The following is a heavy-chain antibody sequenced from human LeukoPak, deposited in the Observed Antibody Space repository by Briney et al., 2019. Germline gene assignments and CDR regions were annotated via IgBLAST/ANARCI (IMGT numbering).Heavy chain of an antibody. Sequence: GGSLRLSCAASGFTFSSYAMSWVRQGPGKGLEWVSGISGSGGSTYYADSVKGRFTISRDNSKNTLYLQMNSLRAEDTAVYYCAKETVRWLQLAYWGQGTLVTVSS. CDR3: AKETVRWLQLAY. V-gene: IGHV3-23*01. D-gene: IGHD5-24*01. CDR1: GFTFSSYA. CDR2: ISGSGGST. J-gene: IGHJ4*02.